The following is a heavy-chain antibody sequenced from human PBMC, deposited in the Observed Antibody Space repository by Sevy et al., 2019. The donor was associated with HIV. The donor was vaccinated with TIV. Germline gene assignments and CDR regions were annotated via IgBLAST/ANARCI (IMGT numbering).Heavy chain of an antibody. V-gene: IGHV3-23*01. J-gene: IGHJ6*02. CDR1: GFTFSRNA. D-gene: IGHD2-2*02. CDR2: ITGSGGST. CDR3: AKVGYCSSNSCYSIYYGMDV. Sequence: GGSLRLSCAASGFTFSRNAMSWVRQAPGKGLEWASGITGSGGSTYYADSVKGRFTISRDNSKNTLYLQMNSLRVEDTAVYYCAKVGYCSSNSCYSIYYGMDVWGQGTTVTVSS.